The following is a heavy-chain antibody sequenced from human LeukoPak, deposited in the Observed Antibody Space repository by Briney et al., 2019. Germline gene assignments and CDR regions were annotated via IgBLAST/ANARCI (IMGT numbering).Heavy chain of an antibody. Sequence: GGSLRLSCAASGFTFSSYWMSWVRQAPGKGLEGVANIKQDGSEKYYVDSVKGRFTISRDNAKNSLYLQMNSLRAEDTAVYYCAREPPEWELLDYFDYWGQGTLVTVSS. CDR3: AREPPEWELLDYFDY. V-gene: IGHV3-7*01. CDR2: IKQDGSEK. J-gene: IGHJ4*02. D-gene: IGHD1-26*01. CDR1: GFTFSSYW.